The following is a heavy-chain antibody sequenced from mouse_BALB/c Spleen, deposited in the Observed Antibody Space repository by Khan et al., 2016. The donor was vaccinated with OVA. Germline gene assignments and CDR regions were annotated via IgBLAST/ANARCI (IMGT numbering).Heavy chain of an antibody. CDR1: GYSFTLYS. V-gene: IGHV1-31*01. Sequence: VQLQQSGPDLVKPGASVKISCKASGYSFTLYSMPWVRQSHGMSPEWIGRVTPYYGDTNYNQKFKGKAILTVDKSSNTAYMELRSLTYEDSAVFYCERGEDLFPYWGQGTLVTVSA. CDR2: VTPYYGDT. J-gene: IGHJ3*01. CDR3: ERGEDLFPY.